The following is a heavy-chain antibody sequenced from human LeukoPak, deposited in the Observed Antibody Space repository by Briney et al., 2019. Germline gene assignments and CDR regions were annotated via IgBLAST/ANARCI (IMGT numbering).Heavy chain of an antibody. V-gene: IGHV4-59*01. CDR1: GGSISSYY. D-gene: IGHD4-17*01. CDR2: IYYTGST. Sequence: SETLSLTCTVSGGSISSYYWSWIRQPPGKGLEWIGFIYYTGSTNYNPSLKSRVTITVDTSRKQFSLKLSSVTAADTAVYYCARVVATGTLRWFDPWGQGTLVTVSS. CDR3: ARVVATGTLRWFDP. J-gene: IGHJ5*02.